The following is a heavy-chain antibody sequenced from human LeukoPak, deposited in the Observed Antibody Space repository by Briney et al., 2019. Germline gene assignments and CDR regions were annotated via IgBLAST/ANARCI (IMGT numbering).Heavy chain of an antibody. CDR1: GFTFSSYA. CDR3: ARDFGDGYNYDY. J-gene: IGHJ4*02. V-gene: IGHV3-30-3*01. Sequence: GGSLRLSCAASGFTFSSYAMHWVRQAPGKGLEWVAVISYDGSNKYYADSVKGRFTISRDNSKNTLYLQTNSLRAEDTAVYYCARDFGDGYNYDYWGQGTLVTVSS. D-gene: IGHD5-24*01. CDR2: ISYDGSNK.